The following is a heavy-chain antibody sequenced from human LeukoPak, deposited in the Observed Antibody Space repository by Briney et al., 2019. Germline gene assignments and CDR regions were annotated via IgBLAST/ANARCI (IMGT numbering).Heavy chain of an antibody. CDR3: ARVGAAAGPYYFDY. Sequence: ASVKVSCKASGYTFTSYAMHWVRQAPGQRLEWMGWISAGNGNTKYSQKFQGRVTITRDTFASTAYMELSSLRSEDTAVYYCARVGAAAGPYYFDYWGQGTLVTVSS. CDR1: GYTFTSYA. V-gene: IGHV1-3*01. CDR2: ISAGNGNT. D-gene: IGHD6-13*01. J-gene: IGHJ4*02.